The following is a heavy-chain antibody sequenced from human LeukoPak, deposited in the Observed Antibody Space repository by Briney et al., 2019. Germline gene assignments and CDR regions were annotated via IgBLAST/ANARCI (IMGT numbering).Heavy chain of an antibody. D-gene: IGHD3-3*01. V-gene: IGHV4-59*12. J-gene: IGHJ4*02. Sequence: SETLSLTCTVSGGSISSYYWSWIRQPPGKGLEWIGYIYYSGSTNYNPSLKSRVTISVDTAKNQFSLKLSPGTAADTSVYYCARIVRSYDFWSGYYGDESGFDYWGKGTLVTVS. CDR2: IYYSGST. CDR1: GGSISSYY. CDR3: ARIVRSYDFWSGYYGDESGFDY.